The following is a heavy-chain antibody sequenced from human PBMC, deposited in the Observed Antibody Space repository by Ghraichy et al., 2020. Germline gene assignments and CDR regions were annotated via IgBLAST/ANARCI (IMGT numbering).Heavy chain of an antibody. J-gene: IGHJ4*02. V-gene: IGHV3-23*01. D-gene: IGHD3-9*01. CDR2: ISGIGDIT. CDR1: GFTFSSYA. Sequence: GESLRLSCAASGFTFSSYAMSWVRQAPGKGLEWVSAISGIGDITKYADSVKGRFTVSRDNSKNTLYLQMNSLRAEDTAVYYCAKVPTISDGGDDYWGQGTLVTVSS. CDR3: AKVPTISDGGDDY.